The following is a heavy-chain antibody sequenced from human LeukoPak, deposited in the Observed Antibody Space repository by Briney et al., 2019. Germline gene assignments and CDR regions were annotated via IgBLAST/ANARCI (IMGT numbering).Heavy chain of an antibody. CDR1: GVSFDDYY. CDR3: TRMTAGHDY. J-gene: IGHJ4*02. V-gene: IGHV4-34*01. D-gene: IGHD2-21*02. Sequence: PSETLSLTCAVSGVSFDDYYWSWVRQTPGKGLEWIGEINHSGYTNDSPSLKSRVTLSIDTSRKQFPLNLRSVTVADTGIYYCTRMTAGHDYWGQGTLVTVSS. CDR2: INHSGYT.